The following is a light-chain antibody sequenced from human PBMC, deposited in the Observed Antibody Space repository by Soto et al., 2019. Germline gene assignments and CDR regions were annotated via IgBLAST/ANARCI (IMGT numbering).Light chain of an antibody. CDR3: QQLNSYPIT. Sequence: IQVTNSASTLSASVRDRVTIHCRASQSISSWLAWYQQKPGKAPKLLIFAASTLQSGAPSRFSGSGSGTEFTLTISSLQPEDFATYYCQQLNSYPITFGQGTRLAI. CDR2: AAS. CDR1: QSISSW. J-gene: IGKJ5*01. V-gene: IGKV1-5*01.